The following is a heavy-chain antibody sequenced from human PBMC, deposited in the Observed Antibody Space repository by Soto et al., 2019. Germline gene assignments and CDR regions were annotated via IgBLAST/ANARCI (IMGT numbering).Heavy chain of an antibody. CDR3: ARAAMGGSSWPFDY. CDR1: GASINNYY. Sequence: SETLSLTCTVSGASINNYYWSWLRQPPGKKLEWIGYVYNSGTTNYNPSFESRVTISADTSKNQFSLKLRSVTAADTAVYYCARAAMGGSSWPFDYWGQGTLVTVSS. V-gene: IGHV4-59*08. J-gene: IGHJ4*02. CDR2: VYNSGTT. D-gene: IGHD6-13*01.